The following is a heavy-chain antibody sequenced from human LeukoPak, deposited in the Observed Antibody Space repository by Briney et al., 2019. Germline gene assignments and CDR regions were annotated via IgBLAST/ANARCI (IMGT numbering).Heavy chain of an antibody. D-gene: IGHD6-13*01. V-gene: IGHV3-23*01. CDR2: IIGRGSST. Sequence: GGSLRLSCAASGFMFTSYSMNWVRQAPGKGLEWVSAIIGRGSSTYYADSVKGRFTISRDNSKNTLFLQMNSLRAEDTAVYYCAKDRAQQLVLDFWGQGTLVTVSS. CDR1: GFMFTSYS. J-gene: IGHJ4*02. CDR3: AKDRAQQLVLDF.